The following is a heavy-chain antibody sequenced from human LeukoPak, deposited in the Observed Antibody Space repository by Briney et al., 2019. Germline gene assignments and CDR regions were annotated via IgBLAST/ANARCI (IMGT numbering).Heavy chain of an antibody. D-gene: IGHD3-10*01. Sequence: SETQTLMCSASGGPKSRGHDHWSWIRQHPGKGLEWIGYIYYSGSTYYNPSLKSRDTISVDTSKNQFSLKLSSVTAADTAVYYYARDTGYYYCDFGRQGSLVTVSS. J-gene: IGHJ4*02. V-gene: IGHV4-31*03. CDR3: ARDTGYYYCDF. CDR2: IYYSGST. CDR1: GGPKSRGHDH.